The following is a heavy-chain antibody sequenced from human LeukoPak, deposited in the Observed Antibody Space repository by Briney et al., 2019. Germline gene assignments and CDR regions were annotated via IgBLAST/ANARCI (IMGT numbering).Heavy chain of an antibody. J-gene: IGHJ4*02. CDR2: RRYDGNNK. CDR1: KNIFSGYG. Sequence: PGGSLRLSCVASKNIFSGYGINWVRQAPGQGPEWVALRRYDGNNKYYPDSVKGRFTNTVDNSKSTLKLQMNSLRADDTVVYYCPKVGSCWYGVDYWGQGTLVTVSS. V-gene: IGHV3-30*02. D-gene: IGHD6-19*01. CDR3: PKVGSCWYGVDY.